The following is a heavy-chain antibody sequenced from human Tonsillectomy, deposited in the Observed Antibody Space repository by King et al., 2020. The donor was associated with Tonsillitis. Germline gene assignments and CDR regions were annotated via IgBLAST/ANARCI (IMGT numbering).Heavy chain of an antibody. CDR2: IYYGGHT. J-gene: IGHJ5*02. CDR3: ARPESSAVYEP. D-gene: IGHD1-14*01. CDR1: GGSISSTNYY. V-gene: IGHV4-39*07. Sequence: QLQESGPGLVRPSETLSLTCTVTGGSISSTNYYWAWIRQPPGKGLEWIGSIYYGGHTYYNSSLKSRVTISVESSNEFSLKLTSVTAADTAVYYCARPESSAVYEPWGQGILVTVSS.